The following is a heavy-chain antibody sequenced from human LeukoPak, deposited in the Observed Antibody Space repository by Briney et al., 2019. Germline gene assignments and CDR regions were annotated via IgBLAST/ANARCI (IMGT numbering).Heavy chain of an antibody. V-gene: IGHV1-46*01. CDR1: GYTFSNYC. J-gene: IGHJ3*02. CDR3: AKDPRDISTGNYDEFDI. CDR2: INPSLQIP. Sequence: ASVKVSCKASGYTFSNYCMHWVRQAPGQGLEWLGIINPSLQIPIYAQTFQGRVTMTTDMSTSNLVSEDTAVYYCAKDPRDISTGNYDEFDIWGQRTMVTVSS. D-gene: IGHD3-9*01.